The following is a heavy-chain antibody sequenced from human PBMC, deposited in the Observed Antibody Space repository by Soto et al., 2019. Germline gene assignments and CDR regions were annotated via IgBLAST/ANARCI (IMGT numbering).Heavy chain of an antibody. D-gene: IGHD3-3*01. CDR2: IVPLFGTA. CDR1: GGTFGNTA. Sequence: QVQLVQSGAEVKEPGSSVNVSCKTSGGTFGNTAVTWVRQVPGQGLEWIGGIVPLFGTAHYAQKFRGRVMSTADESTSTANMDLSSLRSHDTAISYCARDGDPGYSFWSGPLGGGRFDPWGQGTLVTVSS. CDR3: ARDGDPGYSFWSGPLGGGRFDP. V-gene: IGHV1-69*12. J-gene: IGHJ5*02.